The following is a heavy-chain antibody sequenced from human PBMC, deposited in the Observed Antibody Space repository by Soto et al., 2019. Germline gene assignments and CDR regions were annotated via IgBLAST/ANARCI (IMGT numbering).Heavy chain of an antibody. CDR2: ISGHNGNT. CDR3: ARDLYPLAYYFDY. CDR1: GYTFTNHG. Sequence: QVQLVQSGAEVKKPGASVKVSCKASGYTFTNHGISWVRQAPGLGLEWLGWISGHNGNTKYAQRLQGRVTMTTDTSTSKAYMELRSLKSDDTAVYYCARDLYPLAYYFDYWGQGPLVTVSS. J-gene: IGHJ4*02. V-gene: IGHV1-18*01.